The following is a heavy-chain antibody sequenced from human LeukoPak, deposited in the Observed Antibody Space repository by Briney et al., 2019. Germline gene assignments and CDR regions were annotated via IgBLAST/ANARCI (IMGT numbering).Heavy chain of an antibody. CDR1: GFTFSSYA. D-gene: IGHD3-3*01. J-gene: IGHJ4*02. CDR3: ARDNEPTSPSTIFGVVITLALDD. Sequence: GRSLRLSCAASGFTFSSYAMHWVRQAPGKGLEWVAVISYDGSNKYYADSVRGRFTISRDNSKNTLYLQMNSLRAEDTAVYYCARDNEPTSPSTIFGVVITLALDDWGQGTLVTVSS. V-gene: IGHV3-30-3*01. CDR2: ISYDGSNK.